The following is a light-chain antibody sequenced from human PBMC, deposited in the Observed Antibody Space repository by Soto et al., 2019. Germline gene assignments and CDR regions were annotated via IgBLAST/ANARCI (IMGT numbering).Light chain of an antibody. V-gene: IGLV2-14*01. J-gene: IGLJ3*02. CDR2: EIT. CDR1: SSDLVYKY. CDR3: SSYTDNTAV. Sequence: QSALTQPASVSGSPGQSITISCTGASSDLVYKYVSWYQQHPGKAPKLIIYEITYRPSGVSNRFSGSKSGDTASLTISGLKAEDEADYYCSSYTDNTAVFGGGTKVTVL.